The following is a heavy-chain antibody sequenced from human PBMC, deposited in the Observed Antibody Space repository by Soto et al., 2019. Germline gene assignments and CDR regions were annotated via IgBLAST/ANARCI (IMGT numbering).Heavy chain of an antibody. J-gene: IGHJ3*02. CDR2: ISYDGSNK. CDR3: AREADAFAI. V-gene: IGHV3-30-3*01. Sequence: QVQLVESGGGVVQPGRSLRLSCAASGFTFSSYAMHWVRQAPGKGLEWVAVISYDGSNKYYADSVKGRFTISRDNSKNTLYLQMNSLRAEDTAVYYCAREADAFAIWGQGTMVTVSS. CDR1: GFTFSSYA.